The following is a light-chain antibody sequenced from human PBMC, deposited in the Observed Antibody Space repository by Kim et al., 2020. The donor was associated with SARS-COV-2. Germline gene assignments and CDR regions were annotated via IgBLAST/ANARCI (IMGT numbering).Light chain of an antibody. J-gene: IGKJ2*01. CDR1: HSLVDSAGVTL. CDR2: RIS. Sequence: DVVLTQSPLSLPVTLGQPASISCSSSHSLVDSAGVTLLTWFRQRPGQSPRRLIYRISSRDSGVPDRFSGSGSGTHFTLKITRVEAEDVGLYFCMQYTHWPHTFGQGTKLEI. CDR3: MQYTHWPHT. V-gene: IGKV2-30*01.